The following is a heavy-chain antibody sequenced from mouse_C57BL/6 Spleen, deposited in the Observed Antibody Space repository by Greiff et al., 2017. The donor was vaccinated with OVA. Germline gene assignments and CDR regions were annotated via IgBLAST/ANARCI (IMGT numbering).Heavy chain of an antibody. J-gene: IGHJ1*03. CDR2: INPYNGGT. Sequence: VQLKQSGPVLVKPGASVKMSCKASGYTFTDYYMNWVKQSHGKSLEWIGVINPYNGGTSYNQKFKGKATLTVDKSSSTAYMELNSLTSEDSAVYYCARERVGGTALYFDVWGTGTTVTVSS. CDR1: GYTFTDYY. V-gene: IGHV1-19*01. D-gene: IGHD3-3*01. CDR3: ARERVGGTALYFDV.